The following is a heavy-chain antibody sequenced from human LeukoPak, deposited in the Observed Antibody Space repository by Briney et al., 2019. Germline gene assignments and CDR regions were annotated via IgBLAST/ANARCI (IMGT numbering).Heavy chain of an antibody. D-gene: IGHD6-13*01. CDR3: ARAASSSWPDY. CDR1: GFTFSSYE. V-gene: IGHV3-48*03. CDR2: ISSSGSTI. Sequence: GGSLRLSCAASGFTFSSYEVNWVRQAPGKGLEWVSYISSSGSTIYYADSVKGRFTISRDNAKNSLYLQMNSLRAEDTAVYYCARAASSSWPDYWGQGTLVTVSS. J-gene: IGHJ4*02.